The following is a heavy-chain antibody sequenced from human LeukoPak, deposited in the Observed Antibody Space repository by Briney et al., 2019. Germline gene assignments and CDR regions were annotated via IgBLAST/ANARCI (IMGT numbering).Heavy chain of an antibody. J-gene: IGHJ6*03. CDR2: MNPNSGNT. CDR3: ARGPRGDSYYYYMDV. CDR1: GYTFTSYD. V-gene: IGHV1-8*01. D-gene: IGHD2-21*02. Sequence: ASVTVSYKPSGYTFTSYDINWVRQATGQGLEWMEWMNPNSGNTGYAQKFQGRVTMTRNTSISTAYMELSSLRSEDTAVYYCARGPRGDSYYYYMDVWGKGTTVTVSS.